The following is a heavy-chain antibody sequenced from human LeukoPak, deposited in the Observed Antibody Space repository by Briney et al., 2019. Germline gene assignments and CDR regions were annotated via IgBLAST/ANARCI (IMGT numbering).Heavy chain of an antibody. V-gene: IGHV3-48*01. Sequence: QPGGSLRLSCAASGFTFSSYTMNWVRQPPGKGLEWVSNIGTSSTTIYYADSVKGRFTISRDNSKNTLFLQMNSLRAEDTAVYYCAKGVDDFVAVTAALVDYFDSWGPGTLVSVSS. D-gene: IGHD2-2*01. CDR2: IGTSSTTI. CDR3: AKGVDDFVAVTAALVDYFDS. CDR1: GFTFSSYT. J-gene: IGHJ4*02.